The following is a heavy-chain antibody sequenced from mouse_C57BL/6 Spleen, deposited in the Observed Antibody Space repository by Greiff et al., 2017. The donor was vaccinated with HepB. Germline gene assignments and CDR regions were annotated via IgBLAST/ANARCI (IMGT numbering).Heavy chain of an antibody. D-gene: IGHD2-3*01. V-gene: IGHV1-64*01. CDR3: ARDDGYHWFAY. CDR1: GYTFTSYW. CDR2: IHPNSGST. Sequence: QVQLQQPGAELVKPGASVKLSCKASGYTFTSYWMHWVKQRPGQGLEWIGMIHPNSGSTNYNEKFKSKATLTVDKSSSTAYMQLSSLTSEDSAVYYCARDDGYHWFAYWGQGTLVTVSA. J-gene: IGHJ3*01.